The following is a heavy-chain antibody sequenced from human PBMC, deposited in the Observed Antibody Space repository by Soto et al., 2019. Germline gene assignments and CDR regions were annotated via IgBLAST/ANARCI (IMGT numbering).Heavy chain of an antibody. CDR1: GYTFTSYG. CDR2: ISAYNGNT. V-gene: IGHV1-18*01. Sequence: QVQLVQSGAEVKKPGASVKVSCKASGYTFTSYGISWVRQAPGQGLEWMGWISAYNGNTNYAQKLQGRVTMTTDTSTSTAYMELRSRRSDDTAVYYCARYSDRGWQPALYYYYGMDVWGQGTTGTVSS. D-gene: IGHD2-15*01. J-gene: IGHJ6*02. CDR3: ARYSDRGWQPALYYYYGMDV.